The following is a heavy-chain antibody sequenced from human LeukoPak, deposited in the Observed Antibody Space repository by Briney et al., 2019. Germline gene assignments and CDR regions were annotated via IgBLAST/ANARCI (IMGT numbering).Heavy chain of an antibody. CDR2: IYYSGST. V-gene: IGHV4-30-4*01. Sequence: SQTLSLTCTVSGGSISSGDYYWSWIRQPPGKGLEWIGYIYYSGSTYYNPSLKSRVTISADTSKNQFSLKLSSVTAADTAVYYCARGGGSGYSYEDDYWGQGTLVTVSS. CDR1: GGSISSGDYY. CDR3: ARGGGSGYSYEDDY. J-gene: IGHJ4*02. D-gene: IGHD5-18*01.